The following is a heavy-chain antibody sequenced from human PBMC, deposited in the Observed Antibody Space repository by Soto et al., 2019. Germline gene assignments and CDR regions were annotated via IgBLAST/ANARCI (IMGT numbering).Heavy chain of an antibody. CDR3: ARHDYSNYGAYYYYYMDV. CDR2: IYYSGST. D-gene: IGHD4-4*01. Sequence: SETLSLTCTVSGGSISSYYWSWIRQPPGKGLEWIGYIYYSGSTNYNPSLKSRVTISVDTSKNQFSLKLSSVTAADTAVYYCARHDYSNYGAYYYYYMDVWGKGTTVTVSS. J-gene: IGHJ6*03. CDR1: GGSISSYY. V-gene: IGHV4-59*08.